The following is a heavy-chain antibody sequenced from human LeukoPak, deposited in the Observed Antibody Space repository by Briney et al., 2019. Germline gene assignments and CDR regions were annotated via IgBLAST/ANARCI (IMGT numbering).Heavy chain of an antibody. V-gene: IGHV4-34*01. Sequence: PSETLSLTCGVYDGSLSDYLWSWIRQPPGMGLEWIGEINHSGSTNYNPSLKSRVIILLDTSKNQFSLNLTSVTAADTAVYYCARRPRGIIIKSWFDSWGQGTLVTVSA. CDR3: ARRPRGIIIKSWFDS. D-gene: IGHD3-10*01. CDR2: INHSGST. J-gene: IGHJ5*01. CDR1: DGSLSDYL.